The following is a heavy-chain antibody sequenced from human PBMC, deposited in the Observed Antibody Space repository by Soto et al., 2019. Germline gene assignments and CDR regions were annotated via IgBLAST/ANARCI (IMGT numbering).Heavy chain of an antibody. CDR1: GGSISSGGYY. D-gene: IGHD3-22*01. J-gene: IGHJ4*02. Sequence: SETLSLTCTVSGGSISSGGYYWSWIRQHPGKGLEWIGYIYYSGSTYYNPSLKSRVTISVDTSRNQFSLKLSSVTAADTAVYYCARAYYDSSGYPFVDYWGQGTLVTVSS. CDR2: IYYSGST. CDR3: ARAYYDSSGYPFVDY. V-gene: IGHV4-31*03.